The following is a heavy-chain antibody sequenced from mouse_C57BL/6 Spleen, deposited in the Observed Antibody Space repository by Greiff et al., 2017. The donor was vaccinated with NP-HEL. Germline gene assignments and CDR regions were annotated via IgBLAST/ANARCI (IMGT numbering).Heavy chain of an antibody. Sequence: EVHLVESGGGLVKPGGSLKLSCAASGFTFSDYGMHWVRQAPEKGLEWVAYISSGSSTIYYADTVKGRFTISRDNAKNTLFLQMTSLRSEDTAMYYCARRDYGTYAMDYWGQGTSVTVSS. CDR2: ISSGSSTI. CDR1: GFTFSDYG. V-gene: IGHV5-17*01. D-gene: IGHD1-1*01. CDR3: ARRDYGTYAMDY. J-gene: IGHJ4*01.